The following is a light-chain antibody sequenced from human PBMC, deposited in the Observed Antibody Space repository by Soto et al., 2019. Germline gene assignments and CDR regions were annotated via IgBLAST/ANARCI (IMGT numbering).Light chain of an antibody. CDR3: QQYNNWPPT. Sequence: ERMMTQSPATLSVFPGERVTLSCRASQGVGSSLAWYQQKPGQAPRLLIYGASTRATGIPARFSGSGSGTEFTLTISSLQSEEFAVYYCQQYNNWPPTFGQGTKVEIK. CDR2: GAS. J-gene: IGKJ1*01. V-gene: IGKV3-15*01. CDR1: QGVGSS.